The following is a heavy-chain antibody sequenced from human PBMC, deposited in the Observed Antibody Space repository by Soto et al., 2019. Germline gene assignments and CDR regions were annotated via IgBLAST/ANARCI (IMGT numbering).Heavy chain of an antibody. CDR2: ISYDGSNK. CDR1: GFTFSSYA. V-gene: IGHV3-30-3*01. CDR3: ARDGRYGSRPLMDYYYRMDV. D-gene: IGHD3-10*01. Sequence: GGSLRLSCAASGFTFSSYAVHWVRQAPGKGLEWVAVISYDGSNKYYADSVKGRFTISRDNSKNTLYLQMNSLRAEDTAVYYFARDGRYGSRPLMDYYYRMDVWGQGTTVTVSS. J-gene: IGHJ6*02.